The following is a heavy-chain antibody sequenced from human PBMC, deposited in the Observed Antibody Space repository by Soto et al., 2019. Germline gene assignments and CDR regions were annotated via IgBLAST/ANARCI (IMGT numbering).Heavy chain of an antibody. CDR3: ARNGDYGKFYFDY. Sequence: QVTLKESGPVLVKPTETLTLTCTVSGFSLSYTRMGVSWIRQPPGKALEWLAHIFSNDEKSFSTSLKNRLSISKDTSKSQVVLTMTNMDPVDTATYYCARNGDYGKFYFDYGGQGTLVTVSS. J-gene: IGHJ4*02. D-gene: IGHD4-17*01. V-gene: IGHV2-26*01. CDR1: GFSLSYTRMG. CDR2: IFSNDEK.